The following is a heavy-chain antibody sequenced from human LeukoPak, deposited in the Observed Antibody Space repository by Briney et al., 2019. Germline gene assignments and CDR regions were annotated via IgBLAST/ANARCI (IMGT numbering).Heavy chain of an antibody. J-gene: IGHJ6*02. D-gene: IGHD3-3*01. CDR3: AKDMYYDFWSGYYTGNNYYYGMDV. V-gene: IGHV3-9*01. Sequence: PGRSLRLSCAASGFTFDDYAMHWVRHAPGKRLEWVSGLSWNSASIAYADSVKGRFTISRDNAKNSLYLQMHSLRGEDTALYYCAKDMYYDFWSGYYTGNNYYYGMDVWGPGTTVTVSS. CDR2: LSWNSASI. CDR1: GFTFDDYA.